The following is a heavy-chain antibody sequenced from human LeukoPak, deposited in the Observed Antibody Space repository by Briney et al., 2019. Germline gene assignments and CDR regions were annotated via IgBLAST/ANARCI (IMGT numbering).Heavy chain of an antibody. CDR2: IKKDGREK. V-gene: IGHV3-7*01. CDR3: AAGAGWLIDY. D-gene: IGHD6-19*01. J-gene: IGHJ4*02. CDR1: GFTFRNYW. Sequence: PGRSLRLSCAASGFTFRNYWMNWVRQAPGKGLEWVAVIKKDGREKLYVDSVRGRFTISRDNATNTLYLQMNSLRAEDTAVYYCAAGAGWLIDYWGQGTLVTVSS.